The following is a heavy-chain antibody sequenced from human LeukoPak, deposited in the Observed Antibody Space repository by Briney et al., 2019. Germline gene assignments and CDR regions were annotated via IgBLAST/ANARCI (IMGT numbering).Heavy chain of an antibody. J-gene: IGHJ5*02. CDR3: ARDGIRFGELSANWFDP. CDR1: GGSISSYY. CDR2: IYTSGST. D-gene: IGHD3-10*01. Sequence: PSETLSLTCTVSGGSISSYYWSWIRQPAGKGLEWIGRIYTSGSTNYNPSLKSRVTMSVDTSKNQFSLKLSSVTAADTAVYHCARDGIRFGELSANWFDPWGQGTLVTVSS. V-gene: IGHV4-4*07.